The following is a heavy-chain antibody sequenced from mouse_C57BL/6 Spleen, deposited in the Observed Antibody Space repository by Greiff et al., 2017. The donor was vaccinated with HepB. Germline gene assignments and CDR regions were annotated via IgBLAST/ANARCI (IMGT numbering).Heavy chain of an antibody. CDR3: ASRAPYYYGSSHWYFDV. CDR2: INPGSGGT. Sequence: QVQLKESGAELVRPGTSVKVSCKASGYAFTNYLIEWVKQRPGQGLEWIGVINPGSGGTNYNEKFKGKATLTADKSSSTAYMQLSSLTSEDSAVYFCASRAPYYYGSSHWYFDVWGTGTTVTVSS. D-gene: IGHD1-1*01. CDR1: GYAFTNYL. J-gene: IGHJ1*03. V-gene: IGHV1-54*01.